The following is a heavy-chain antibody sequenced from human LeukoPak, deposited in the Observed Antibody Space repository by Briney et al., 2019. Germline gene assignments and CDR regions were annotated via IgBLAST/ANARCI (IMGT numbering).Heavy chain of an antibody. V-gene: IGHV4-39*01. Sequence: SETLSLTCTVSGGSISSSSYYWGWIRQPPGKGLEWIGSIYYSGSTYYNPSLKSQVTISVDTSKNQFSLKLSSVTAADTAVYYCARVVPLEAYDFWSGYLGRWFDPWGQGTLVTVSS. CDR1: GGSISSSSYY. D-gene: IGHD3-3*01. CDR2: IYYSGST. CDR3: ARVVPLEAYDFWSGYLGRWFDP. J-gene: IGHJ5*02.